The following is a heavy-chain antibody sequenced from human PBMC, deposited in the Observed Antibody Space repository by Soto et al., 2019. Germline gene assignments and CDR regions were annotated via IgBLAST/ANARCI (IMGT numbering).Heavy chain of an antibody. D-gene: IGHD3-22*01. CDR3: ARASYYYDSSGPRFDAFDI. J-gene: IGHJ3*02. V-gene: IGHV1-69*13. CDR1: ADTFTSYY. Sequence: ASVKVSCKAPADTFTSYYIHWVRQAPGQGLEWMGGIIPIFGTANYAQKFPGRVTITADESTSTAYMELSSLRSEDTAVYYCARASYYYDSSGPRFDAFDIWGQGTMVT. CDR2: IIPIFGTA.